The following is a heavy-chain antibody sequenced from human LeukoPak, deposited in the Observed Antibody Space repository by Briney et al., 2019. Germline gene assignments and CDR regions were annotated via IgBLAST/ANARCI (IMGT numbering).Heavy chain of an antibody. J-gene: IGHJ4*02. CDR2: ISYDGSNK. CDR1: GFTFSSYA. CDR3: ARAPLADDSSGYYYAY. V-gene: IGHV3-30*04. Sequence: GGSLRLSCAASGFTFSSYAMHWVRQAPGKGLEWVAVISYDGSNKYYADSVKGRFTISRDNSKNTLYLQMNGLRAEDTAVYYCARAPLADDSSGYYYAYWGQGTLVTVSS. D-gene: IGHD3-22*01.